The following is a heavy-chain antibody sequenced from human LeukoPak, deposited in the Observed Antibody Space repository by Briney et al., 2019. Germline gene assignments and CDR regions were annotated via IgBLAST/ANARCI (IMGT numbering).Heavy chain of an antibody. Sequence: GGSLRLSCAASGFSFSSYYMSWVRQAPGKGLEWVALINPDGGERYYVDSVRGRFTISRDNAKNSLYLQMDSLRDDDTARYFCTRDLAEVPGPRMDDWGQGTTVTVSS. V-gene: IGHV3-7*03. D-gene: IGHD3-3*02. CDR3: TRDLAEVPGPRMDD. CDR1: GFSFSSYY. J-gene: IGHJ6*02. CDR2: INPDGGER.